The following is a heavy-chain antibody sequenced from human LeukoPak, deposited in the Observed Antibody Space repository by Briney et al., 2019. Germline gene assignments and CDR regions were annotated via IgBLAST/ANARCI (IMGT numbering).Heavy chain of an antibody. J-gene: IGHJ4*02. D-gene: IGHD3-22*01. CDR2: IYSGGTT. V-gene: IGHV3-66*01. Sequence: PGGSLRLSRAASGLSVRDNYMSWVRQAPGKGLEWVSVIYSGGTTYYVDSVKGRFTISRDNSRNTLYLQMNSLRAEDTAVYYCARDVGGDSSGYPDYWGQGTLVTVSS. CDR3: ARDVGGDSSGYPDY. CDR1: GLSVRDNY.